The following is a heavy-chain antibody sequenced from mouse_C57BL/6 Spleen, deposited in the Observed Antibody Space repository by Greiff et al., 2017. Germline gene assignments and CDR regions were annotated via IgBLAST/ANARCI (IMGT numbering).Heavy chain of an antibody. D-gene: IGHD1-1*01. CDR2: IDPSDSYT. CDR3: AREDRTSTVVALDD. CDR1: GYTFTSYW. V-gene: IGHV1-50*01. J-gene: IGHJ4*01. Sequence: QVQLQQSGAELVKPGASVKLSCKASGYTFTSYWMQWVKQRPGQGLEWIGEIDPSDSYTNYNQKFKGKATLTVDKSSSTAYMQLSSLTSEDSAVYYGAREDRTSTVVALDDWGKGTSVTVSS.